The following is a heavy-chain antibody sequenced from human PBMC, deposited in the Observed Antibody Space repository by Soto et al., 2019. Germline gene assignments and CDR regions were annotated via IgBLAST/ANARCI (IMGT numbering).Heavy chain of an antibody. V-gene: IGHV4-30-4*01. CDR1: GGSISSGDYY. Sequence: QVQLQESGPGLVKPSQTLSLTCTVSGGSISSGDYYWSWIRQPPGKGLEWIGYIYYSGSTYYNPSLKSRVTISVDTSKNQFSLKLISVTAADTAVYYCARAMVVTQNWFDPWGQGTMVTVSS. J-gene: IGHJ5*02. D-gene: IGHD2-21*02. CDR2: IYYSGST. CDR3: ARAMVVTQNWFDP.